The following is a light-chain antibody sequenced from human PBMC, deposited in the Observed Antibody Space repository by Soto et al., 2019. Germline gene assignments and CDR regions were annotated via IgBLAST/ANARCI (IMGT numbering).Light chain of an antibody. J-gene: IGLJ1*01. CDR3: GSYGSTSTRYV. Sequence: QSALTQPASVSGSPGQSITISCTGTSSDVGGYNYVSWYQQHPGKAPKLMTYEVSNRPSGVSNRFSGSKSGNTASLTISGLQAEDEADYVCGSYGSTSTRYVFGTGTKVTVL. CDR1: SSDVGGYNY. CDR2: EVS. V-gene: IGLV2-14*01.